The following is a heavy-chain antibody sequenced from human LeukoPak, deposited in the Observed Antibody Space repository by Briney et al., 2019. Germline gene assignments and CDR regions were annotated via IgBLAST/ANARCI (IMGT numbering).Heavy chain of an antibody. Sequence: GGSLRLSCAASGFTFSDYYMSWIRQAPGKGLEWVSYISSSSRTRYYADSVKGRFTISRDNAKDSLYLQMNSLRAEDTAVYYCARSVDAFDIWGQGTMVTVSS. CDR2: ISSSSRTR. V-gene: IGHV3-11*04. J-gene: IGHJ3*02. CDR1: GFTFSDYY. CDR3: ARSVDAFDI.